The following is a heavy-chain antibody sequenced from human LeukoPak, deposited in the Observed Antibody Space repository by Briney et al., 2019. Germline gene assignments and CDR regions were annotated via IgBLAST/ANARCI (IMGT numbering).Heavy chain of an antibody. V-gene: IGHV3-23*01. D-gene: IGHD2-15*01. CDR2: ISGSGGST. Sequence: PGGSLRLSCAASGFTFSAYGMSWARQAPGKGLEWVSAISGSGGSTYYADSVKGRFTISRDNSKNTLYLQMNSLRAEDTAVYYCAKKALRYCRGGSCYSQFYFDYWGQGTLVTGSS. CDR1: GFTFSAYG. J-gene: IGHJ4*01. CDR3: AKKALRYCRGGSCYSQFYFDY.